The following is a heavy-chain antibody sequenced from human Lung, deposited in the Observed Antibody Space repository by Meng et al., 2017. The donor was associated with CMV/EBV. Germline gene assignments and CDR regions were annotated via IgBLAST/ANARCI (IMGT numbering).Heavy chain of an antibody. J-gene: IGHJ4*02. Sequence: GESLKISCKVFGFTFSNYWMNWVRQTPEKGLEWVANIKKDGSEKNYLGSVKGRFTISRDNAKNSLYLQMNRLRVEDTAVYYCARDFDYWGQGTLVTVSS. CDR2: IKKDGSEK. V-gene: IGHV3-7*01. CDR1: GFTFSNYW. CDR3: ARDFDY.